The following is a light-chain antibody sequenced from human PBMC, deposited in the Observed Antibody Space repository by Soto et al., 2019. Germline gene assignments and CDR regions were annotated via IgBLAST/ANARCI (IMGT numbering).Light chain of an antibody. CDR3: WSYAGSFTYV. CDR1: SSVVGSYTL. CDR2: EVS. Sequence: QSALTQPASVSGSPGQWITISCTGSSSVVGSYTLVSWYQQHPGKVPKRMIYEVSKRPSGVSVRFSGSRSGNTASLTISGLQAEDEADYFCWSYAGSFTYVFGTGTKVTVL. V-gene: IGLV2-23*02. J-gene: IGLJ1*01.